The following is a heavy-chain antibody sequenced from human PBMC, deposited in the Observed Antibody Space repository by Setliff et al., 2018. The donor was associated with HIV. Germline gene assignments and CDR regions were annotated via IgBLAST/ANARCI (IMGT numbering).Heavy chain of an antibody. CDR3: ATLNFPLNWFDP. CDR2: ISYSGST. J-gene: IGHJ5*02. V-gene: IGHV4-39*01. Sequence: TLSLTCSVSGASISSSPYYWAWIRQPPGKGLEWIATISYSGSTHYNLALMSRVTISMDTSRNQFSVKLSSVTAADTAIYYCATLNFPLNWFDPWGQGTPVTVS. CDR1: GASISSSPYY.